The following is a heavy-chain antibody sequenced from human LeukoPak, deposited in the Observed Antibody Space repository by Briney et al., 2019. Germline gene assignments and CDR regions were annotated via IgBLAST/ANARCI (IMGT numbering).Heavy chain of an antibody. CDR2: IIPIFGTA. CDR1: GGTFSSYA. J-gene: IGHJ6*03. CDR3: ATHRTPTGHYDFWSGYYGDYYYYMDV. V-gene: IGHV1-69*13. D-gene: IGHD3-3*01. Sequence: SVKVSCKASGGTFSSYAISWVRQAPGQGLEWMGGIIPIFGTANYAQKFQGRVTITADESTSTAYMELSSLRSEDTAVYYCATHRTPTGHYDFWSGYYGDYYYYMDVWGKGTTVTVSS.